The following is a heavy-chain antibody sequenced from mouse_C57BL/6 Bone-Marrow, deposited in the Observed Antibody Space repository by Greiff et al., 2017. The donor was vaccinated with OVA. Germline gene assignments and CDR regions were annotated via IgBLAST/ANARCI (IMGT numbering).Heavy chain of an antibody. D-gene: IGHD2-4*01. Sequence: VKLQESGPGLVAPSQSLSITCTVSGFSLTSYGVHWVRQPPGKGLEWLVVIWSDGSTTYNSALKSRLSISKDNSKSQVFLKMNSLQTDDTAMYXCARLGYDYDGGFAYWGQGTLVTVAA. J-gene: IGHJ3*01. CDR2: IWSDGST. CDR3: ARLGYDYDGGFAY. CDR1: GFSLTSYG. V-gene: IGHV2-6*03.